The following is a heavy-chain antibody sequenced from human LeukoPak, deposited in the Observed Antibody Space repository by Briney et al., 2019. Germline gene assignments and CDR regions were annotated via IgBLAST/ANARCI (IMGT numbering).Heavy chain of an antibody. D-gene: IGHD2-2*01. Sequence: ASVKVSCKASGGTFNTYAISWVRQAPGQGLDWMGGIIPIFSTADYPQKFQGRVTITTDESTTTAYMELSSLRSDDTAVYFCARGSLVEPATLGGGGYFDYWGPGTLVTVSS. CDR2: IIPIFSTA. CDR3: ARGSLVEPATLGGGGYFDY. V-gene: IGHV1-69*05. CDR1: GGTFNTYA. J-gene: IGHJ4*02.